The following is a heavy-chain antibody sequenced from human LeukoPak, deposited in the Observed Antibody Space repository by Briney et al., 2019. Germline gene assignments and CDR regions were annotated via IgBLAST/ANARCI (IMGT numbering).Heavy chain of an antibody. CDR1: GFTFSTYW. J-gene: IGHJ4*02. Sequence: PGGSLRLSCAASGFTFSTYWMHWVRQAPGKGLVWVSRISGDGTTTSYADSVKGRFTISRDNAESTLYLQMNSLRAEDAAVYYCARVLYNWNDCLDYWGQGTLVTVSS. CDR2: ISGDGTTT. D-gene: IGHD1-20*01. CDR3: ARVLYNWNDCLDY. V-gene: IGHV3-74*01.